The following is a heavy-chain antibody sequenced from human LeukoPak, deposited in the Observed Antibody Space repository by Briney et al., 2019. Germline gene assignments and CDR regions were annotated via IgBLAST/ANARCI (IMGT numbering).Heavy chain of an antibody. J-gene: IGHJ5*02. CDR2: IYYSGST. CDR3: ARDRHGSGSAHSFDP. D-gene: IGHD3-10*01. Sequence: SETLSLTCTVSGGSINSYYWSWVRRPPGKGLEWIGYIYYSGSTNYNPSLKSRVTISVDTSKNQFSLRLISVTAADTAVYYCARDRHGSGSAHSFDPWGQGILVTVSS. CDR1: GGSINSYY. V-gene: IGHV4-59*01.